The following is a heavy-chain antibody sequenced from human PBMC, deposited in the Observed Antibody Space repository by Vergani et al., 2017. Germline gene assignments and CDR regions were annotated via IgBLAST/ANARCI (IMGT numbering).Heavy chain of an antibody. CDR3: AKASPRNSGYDYLYYYHAMDV. V-gene: IGHV3-23*01. CDR1: GFTFNHYA. D-gene: IGHD5-12*01. Sequence: EVQLLESGGDLVQPGGSLRLSCAASGFTFNHYAMNWVRQAPGTGLDWVSGISGSGGSTYYAGSVKGRFTISRDSSKNTLYLQMNSLSAGDTAVYYCAKASPRNSGYDYLYYYHAMDVWGQGTTVTVSS. CDR2: ISGSGGST. J-gene: IGHJ6*02.